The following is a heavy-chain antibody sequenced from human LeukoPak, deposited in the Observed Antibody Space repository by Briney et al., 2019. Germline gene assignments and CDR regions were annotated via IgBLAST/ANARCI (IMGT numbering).Heavy chain of an antibody. CDR2: ISVYNGNT. J-gene: IGHJ4*02. D-gene: IGHD3-10*01. CDR3: ARIAADGSGTNHY. Sequence: GASVNVSCKASGYIFSSYGITWVRQAPGQGLEWMGWISVYNGNTKSAQNLQGRVIMTTDTSTNTAYMELTSLRSDDTAVYYCARIAADGSGTNHYWGQGTQVTVSS. V-gene: IGHV1-18*01. CDR1: GYIFSSYG.